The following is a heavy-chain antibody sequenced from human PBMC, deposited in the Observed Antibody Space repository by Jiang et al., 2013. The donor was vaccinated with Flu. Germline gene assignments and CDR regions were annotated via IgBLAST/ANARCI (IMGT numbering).Heavy chain of an antibody. CDR1: GGTFSSYT. CDR3: ARETHYYGSGSYYNWFDP. J-gene: IGHJ5*02. Sequence: GAEVKKPGSSVKVSCKASGGTFSSYTISWVRQAPGQGLEWMGRIIPILGIANYAQKFQGRVTITADKSTSTAYMELSSLRSEDTAVYYCARETHYYGSGSYYNWFDPWGQGTLVTVSS. D-gene: IGHD3-10*01. CDR2: IIPILGIA. V-gene: IGHV1-69*04.